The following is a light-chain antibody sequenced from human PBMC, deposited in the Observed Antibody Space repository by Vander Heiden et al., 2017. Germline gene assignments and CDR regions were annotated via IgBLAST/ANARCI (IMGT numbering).Light chain of an antibody. CDR3: SSYTSSSTLNV. CDR2: DVS. Sequence: QSALTHPASVSGSPAQSITISCTGTSSDVGGYNYVSWDQQHPGKAPKLMIYDVSNRPSGVSNRFSGSKSGNTASLTISGLQAEDEADYYCSSYTSSSTLNVFGGGTKLTVL. J-gene: IGLJ2*01. V-gene: IGLV2-14*01. CDR1: SSDVGGYNY.